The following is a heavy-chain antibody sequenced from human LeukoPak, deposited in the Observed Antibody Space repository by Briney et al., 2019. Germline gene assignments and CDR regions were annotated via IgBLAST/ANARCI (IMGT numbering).Heavy chain of an antibody. Sequence: SQTLSLTCTVSGGSISSGDYYWSWIRQPPGKGLEWIGYIYYSGSTYYNPSLKSRVTISVDTSKNQFSLKLCSVTAADTAVYYCARAARAAAGGYFDYWGQGTLVTVSS. CDR2: IYYSGST. V-gene: IGHV4-30-4*01. D-gene: IGHD6-13*01. J-gene: IGHJ4*02. CDR3: ARAARAAAGGYFDY. CDR1: GGSISSGDYY.